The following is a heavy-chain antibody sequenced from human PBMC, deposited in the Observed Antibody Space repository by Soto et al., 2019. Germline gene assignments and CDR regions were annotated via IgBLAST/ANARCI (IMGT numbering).Heavy chain of an antibody. D-gene: IGHD6-6*01. CDR1: GGSFSGYY. CDR3: ARLKAARPRNYYYYYMDV. Sequence: QVQLQQWGAGLLKPSETLSLTCAVYGGSFSGYYWSWIRQPPGKGLEWIGEINHSGGTNYNPSLKSRVTISVDTSKNQFSLKLSSVTAADTAVYYCARLKAARPRNYYYYYMDVWGKGTTVTVSS. J-gene: IGHJ6*03. CDR2: INHSGGT. V-gene: IGHV4-34*01.